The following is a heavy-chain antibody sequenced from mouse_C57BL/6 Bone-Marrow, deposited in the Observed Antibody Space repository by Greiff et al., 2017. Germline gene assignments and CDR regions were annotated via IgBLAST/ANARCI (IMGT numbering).Heavy chain of an antibody. CDR3: AKHRWDGDYAMDY. Sequence: QVQLQQSGPGLVAPSQCLSITCTVSGFSLTSYGVDWVRQPPGKGLEWLGVICGGGSTNYNSALMSRLSISKDNSKNQVFLKMNSLQTDDTAMYYCAKHRWDGDYAMDYWGQGTSVTVSS. CDR2: ICGGGST. V-gene: IGHV2-9*01. D-gene: IGHD4-1*01. CDR1: GFSLTSYG. J-gene: IGHJ4*01.